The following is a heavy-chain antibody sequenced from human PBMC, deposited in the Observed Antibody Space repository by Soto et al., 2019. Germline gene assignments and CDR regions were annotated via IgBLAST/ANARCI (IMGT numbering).Heavy chain of an antibody. D-gene: IGHD5-18*01. Sequence: GSVKVSCKASGYTFTGYYITWVLQAPGQGVEWMGWINPNSGGTNDAQKFRGRVTMTRDTSISTAYMELSRLRSDDTAVYYRARERGYSYVHWGFPRMDVWGQGTTVTVSS. CDR3: ARERGYSYVHWGFPRMDV. CDR2: INPNSGGT. J-gene: IGHJ6*02. CDR1: GYTFTGYY. V-gene: IGHV1-2*02.